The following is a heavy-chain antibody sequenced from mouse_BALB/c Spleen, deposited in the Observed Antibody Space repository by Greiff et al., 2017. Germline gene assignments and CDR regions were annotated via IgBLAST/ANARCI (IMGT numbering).Heavy chain of an antibody. Sequence: VQLQQSGPELVKPGASVKMSCKASGYTFTDYVISWVKQRTGQGLEWIGEIYPGSGSTYYNEKFKGKATLTADTSSNTAYMQLSSLTSEDSAVYCCAKLTVTLYYFDYWGQGTTLTVSS. J-gene: IGHJ2*01. CDR3: AKLTVTLYYFDY. D-gene: IGHD4-1*01. CDR2: IYPGSGST. CDR1: GYTFTDYV. V-gene: IGHV1-81*01.